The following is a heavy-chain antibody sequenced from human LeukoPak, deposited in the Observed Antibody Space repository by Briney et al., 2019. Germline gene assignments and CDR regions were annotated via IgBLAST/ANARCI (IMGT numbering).Heavy chain of an antibody. CDR1: GYSISSGYY. V-gene: IGHV4-38-2*02. Sequence: SETLSLTCTVSGYSISSGYYWGWIRQPPGKGLEWIGSIYHSGSTYYNPSLKSRVTISVDTSKNQFSLKLSSVTAADTAVYYCARDLQDIVVVPAAHFDYWGQGTLVTVSS. CDR3: ARDLQDIVVVPAAHFDY. CDR2: IYHSGST. J-gene: IGHJ4*02. D-gene: IGHD2-2*01.